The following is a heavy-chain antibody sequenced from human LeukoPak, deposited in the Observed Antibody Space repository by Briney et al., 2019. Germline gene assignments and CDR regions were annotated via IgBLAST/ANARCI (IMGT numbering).Heavy chain of an antibody. CDR3: ARDSGWSHYFDY. CDR2: VSGSGSNT. V-gene: IGHV3-23*01. J-gene: IGHJ4*02. CDR1: GFTFSSYA. D-gene: IGHD6-19*01. Sequence: PGGSLRLSCAASGFTFSSYAMSWVRQAPGKGLEWVSAVSGSGSNTYYADSVKGRFTISRDNSKNTLYLQMNSLRAEDTAVYYCARDSGWSHYFDYWGQGTLVTVSS.